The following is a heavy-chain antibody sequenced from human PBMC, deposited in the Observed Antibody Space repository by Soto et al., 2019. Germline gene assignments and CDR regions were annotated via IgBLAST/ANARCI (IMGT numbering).Heavy chain of an antibody. J-gene: IGHJ4*02. CDR1: GYTLTELS. Sequence: GASVKVSCKVSGYTLTELSMHWVRQAPGKGLEWMGGFDPEDGETIYAQKFQGRVTMTEDTSTDTAYMELSSLRSEDTAVYYCATSRGITGSVAPDYWGQGTLVTVSS. CDR3: ATSRGITGSVAPDY. D-gene: IGHD1-20*01. CDR2: FDPEDGET. V-gene: IGHV1-24*01.